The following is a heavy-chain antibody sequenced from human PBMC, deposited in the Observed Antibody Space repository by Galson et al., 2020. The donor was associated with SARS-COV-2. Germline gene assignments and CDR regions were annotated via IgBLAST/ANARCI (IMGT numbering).Heavy chain of an antibody. Sequence: GGSLRLSCAASGFTFSDYYMSWIRQAPGKGLEWVSYISSSSSYTNYADSVKGRFTISRDNAKNSLYLQMNSLRAEDTAVYYCAREKWEHYYDSSGYSYYFDYWGQGTLVTVSS. V-gene: IGHV3-11*06. D-gene: IGHD3-22*01. J-gene: IGHJ4*02. CDR2: ISSSSSYT. CDR3: AREKWEHYYDSSGYSYYFDY. CDR1: GFTFSDYY.